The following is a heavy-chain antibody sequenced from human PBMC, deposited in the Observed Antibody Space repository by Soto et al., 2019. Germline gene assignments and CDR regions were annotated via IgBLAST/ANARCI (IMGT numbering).Heavy chain of an antibody. D-gene: IGHD5-12*01. CDR3: EGSPVATIYGGYFDY. J-gene: IGHJ4*02. V-gene: IGHV3-30*03. CDR1: AFTFNNFA. Sequence: GSLRLSSADPAFTFNNFAIHCVRQAPGKGLEWVAVISSLGNDKYYADSVKGRFTISRDNSKNQFSLKLSSVTAADTAVYYCEGSPVATIYGGYFDYWGQGTVVTVSS. CDR2: ISSLGNDK.